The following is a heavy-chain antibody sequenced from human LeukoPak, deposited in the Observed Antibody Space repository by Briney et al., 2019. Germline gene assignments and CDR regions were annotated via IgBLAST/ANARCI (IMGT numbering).Heavy chain of an antibody. CDR1: GGSISSSNW. CDR3: ARWMVGDTFDY. D-gene: IGHD1-26*01. Sequence: SGTLSLTCAVSGGSISSSNWWSWVRQPPGKGLEWIGEIYHSGYTNYNPSLKSRVTISVDASKNQFSLKLSSVTAADTAVYYCARWMVGDTFDYWGQGTPVTVSS. J-gene: IGHJ4*02. V-gene: IGHV4-4*02. CDR2: IYHSGYT.